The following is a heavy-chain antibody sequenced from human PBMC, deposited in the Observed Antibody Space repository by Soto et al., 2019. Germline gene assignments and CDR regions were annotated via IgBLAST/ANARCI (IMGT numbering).Heavy chain of an antibody. CDR2: IDSSGSAT. D-gene: IGHD6-6*01. J-gene: IGHJ6*02. CDR3: AKWGDIAARRGYYYYYGMDV. Sequence: EVQLVESGGGLVQPGGSLRLSCAASGFVFSNYEMNWVRQAPGKGLEWVAYIDSSGSATYYVDSVRGRFTISRDSAENSMYLQMTNLRAEDTAIYYCAKWGDIAARRGYYYYYGMDVWGQGTTVTVSS. V-gene: IGHV3-48*03. CDR1: GFVFSNYE.